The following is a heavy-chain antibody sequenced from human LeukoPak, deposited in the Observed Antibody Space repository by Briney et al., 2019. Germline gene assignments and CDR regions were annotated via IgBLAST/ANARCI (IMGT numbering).Heavy chain of an antibody. CDR1: GGSFSGYY. CDR3: ARDLRSGLWFDP. D-gene: IGHD4-17*01. V-gene: IGHV4-34*01. Sequence: SETLSLTCAVYGGSFSGYYWSWIRQPPGKGLEWIGEINHSGSTNYNPSLKSRVTISVDKSKNQFSLKLSSVTAADTAVYYCARDLRSGLWFDPWGQGTLVTVSS. CDR2: INHSGST. J-gene: IGHJ5*02.